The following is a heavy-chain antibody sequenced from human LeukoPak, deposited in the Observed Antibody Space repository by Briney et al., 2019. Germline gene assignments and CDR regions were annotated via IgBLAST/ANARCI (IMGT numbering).Heavy chain of an antibody. D-gene: IGHD3-10*01. Sequence: SETLSLTCSVSGDDISSSNWWTWVRQPPQKGLEWIGEVYHSGSTNYNPSLKSRIYMSVDKSQDRFSLRLTSVTAADTAVYFCARVSGSGLYFKSFDPWGQGTLVIVSS. CDR3: ARVSGSGLYFKSFDP. V-gene: IGHV4-4*02. CDR2: VYHSGST. J-gene: IGHJ5*01. CDR1: GDDISSSNW.